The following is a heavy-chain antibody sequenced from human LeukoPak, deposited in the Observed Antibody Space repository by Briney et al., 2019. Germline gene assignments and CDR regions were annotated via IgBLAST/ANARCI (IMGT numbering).Heavy chain of an antibody. CDR2: INHSGST. J-gene: IGHJ4*02. Sequence: SETLSLTCAVYGGSFSGYYWSWIRQPPGKGLEWIGEINHSGSTNYNPSLKSRVTISVDTSKNQFSLNLRSMQASDTAVYYCARAFCVGECFVLHIFFDSWGQGTLVTVSS. CDR1: GGSFSGYY. CDR3: ARAFCVGECFVLHIFFDS. D-gene: IGHD2-21*01. V-gene: IGHV4-34*01.